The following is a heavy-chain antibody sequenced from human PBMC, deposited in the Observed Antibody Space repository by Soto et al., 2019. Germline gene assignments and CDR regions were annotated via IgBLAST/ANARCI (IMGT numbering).Heavy chain of an antibody. J-gene: IGHJ4*02. D-gene: IGHD3-3*01. Sequence: WGSLRLSCAASGFNFSSYAMHWVRHAPGKGLEWVAVISYDGSNKYYADSVKGRFTISRDNSKNTLYLQMNSLRAEDTAVYYCARDVAAAKIYDFWSGLDYWGQGTLVTVSS. CDR3: ARDVAAAKIYDFWSGLDY. CDR1: GFNFSSYA. CDR2: ISYDGSNK. V-gene: IGHV3-30-3*01.